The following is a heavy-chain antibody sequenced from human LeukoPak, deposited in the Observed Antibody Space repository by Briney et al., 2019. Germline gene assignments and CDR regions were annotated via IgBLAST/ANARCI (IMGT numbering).Heavy chain of an antibody. J-gene: IGHJ6*03. CDR3: ARHRQLEPNQDYYYYYMDV. Sequence: GASVKVSCKASGYTFTGYYMLWVRQAPGQGLEWMGWINPNSGGTNYAQKFQGRVTMTRDTSISTASMELSRLRSDDTAVYYCARHRQLEPNQDYYYYYMDVWGKGTTVTVSS. V-gene: IGHV1-2*02. CDR2: INPNSGGT. D-gene: IGHD1-1*01. CDR1: GYTFTGYY.